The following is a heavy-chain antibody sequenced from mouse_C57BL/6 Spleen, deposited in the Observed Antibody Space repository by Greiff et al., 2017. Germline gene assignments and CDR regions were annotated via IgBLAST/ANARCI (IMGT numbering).Heavy chain of an antibody. V-gene: IGHV1-69*01. D-gene: IGHD2-4*01. Sequence: QVQLQQPGAELVMPGASVKLSCKASGYTFTSYWMHWVKQRPGHGLEWIGEIDPSDSYTNYNQKFKGKSTLTVDKSSSTAYMQLSSLTSEDSAVYYCSRSGYYDYYYLDYWGQGTTLTVSS. J-gene: IGHJ2*01. CDR3: SRSGYYDYYYLDY. CDR1: GYTFTSYW. CDR2: IDPSDSYT.